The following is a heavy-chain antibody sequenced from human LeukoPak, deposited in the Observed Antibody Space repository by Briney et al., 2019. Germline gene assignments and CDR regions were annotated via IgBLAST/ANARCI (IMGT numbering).Heavy chain of an antibody. D-gene: IGHD2-15*01. Sequence: SETLSLTCAVYGGSFSGYYWSWIRQSPGKGLEWIGNLYYRGSTYYNPSLKSRVTISVDASKNQFSLILSSVTAADTAVYYCARRSGSCIGNTCYPFDYWGQGTLVAVSS. CDR2: LYYRGST. J-gene: IGHJ4*02. CDR1: GGSFSGYY. V-gene: IGHV4-34*01. CDR3: ARRSGSCIGNTCYPFDY.